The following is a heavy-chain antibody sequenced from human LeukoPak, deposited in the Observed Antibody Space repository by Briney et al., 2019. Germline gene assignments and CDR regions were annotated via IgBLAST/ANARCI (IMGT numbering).Heavy chain of an antibody. CDR1: GFTFSSNW. Sequence: GGSLRLSCAASGFTFSSNWMHWVRQAPGKGLVWVSRINSDGSSTSYADSVKGRFTISRDNAKNTLYLQMNSLRAEDTAVYYCARINYYDSSGFDYWGQGTLVTVSS. CDR2: INSDGSST. CDR3: ARINYYDSSGFDY. V-gene: IGHV3-74*01. D-gene: IGHD3-22*01. J-gene: IGHJ4*02.